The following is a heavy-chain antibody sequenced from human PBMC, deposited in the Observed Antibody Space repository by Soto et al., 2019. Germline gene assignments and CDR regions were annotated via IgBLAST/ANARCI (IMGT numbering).Heavy chain of an antibody. J-gene: IGHJ6*03. CDR1: GFTFSSYA. CDR2: ISGSGDST. D-gene: IGHD2-2*01. Sequence: EVQLLESGGGLVQPGGSLRLSCAASGFTFSSYAMSWVRQAPGKGLEWVSVISGSGDSTNYADSVKDRFIISRDNSKNSLYLQMNSLRVEDTAVYYCAKSSTWAHYYYMDVWGKGTTVTVSS. CDR3: AKSSTWAHYYYMDV. V-gene: IGHV3-23*01.